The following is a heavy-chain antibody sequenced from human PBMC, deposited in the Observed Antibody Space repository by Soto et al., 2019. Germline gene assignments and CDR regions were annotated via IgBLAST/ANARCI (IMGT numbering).Heavy chain of an antibody. CDR2: VSYDGSNK. J-gene: IGHJ4*02. CDR1: GFTFSSYG. D-gene: IGHD2-15*01. V-gene: IGHV3-30*18. Sequence: QVQLVESGGGVVQPGRSLRLSCAASGFTFSSYGMHWVRQAPGKGLGWVALVSYDGSNKNYAASVKGRFAISRDNSKNTLYLQMNMLRTEDAAVYYCAKDLGYCSGGSCYSEGYFDSWGQGALVTVSS. CDR3: AKDLGYCSGGSCYSEGYFDS.